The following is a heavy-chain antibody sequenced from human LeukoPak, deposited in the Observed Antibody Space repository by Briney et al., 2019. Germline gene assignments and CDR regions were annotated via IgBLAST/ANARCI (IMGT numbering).Heavy chain of an antibody. CDR3: ARDRIAAAGIRPYAFDI. Sequence: SVKVSCKASGYTFTSYGISWVRQAPGQGLEWMGGIIPIFGTANYAQKFQGRVTITADESTSTAYMELSSLRSEDTAVYYCARDRIAAAGIRPYAFDIWGQGTMVTVSS. D-gene: IGHD6-13*01. V-gene: IGHV1-69*13. CDR2: IIPIFGTA. J-gene: IGHJ3*02. CDR1: GYTFTSYG.